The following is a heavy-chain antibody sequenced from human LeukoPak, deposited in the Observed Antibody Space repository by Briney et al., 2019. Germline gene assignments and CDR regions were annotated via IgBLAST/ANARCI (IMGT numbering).Heavy chain of an antibody. CDR2: IRYDGSDK. J-gene: IGHJ4*02. D-gene: IGHD3-10*01. CDR3: AKDLELLWFGVFDY. Sequence: GGSLRLSCAASGFTFNSYGMSWVRQAPGKGLEWVAFIRYDGSDKYYADSVKGRFTISRDNSKNTLFLQMNSLRAEDTAVYYCAKDLELLWFGVFDYWGQGTLVTVSS. V-gene: IGHV3-30*02. CDR1: GFTFNSYG.